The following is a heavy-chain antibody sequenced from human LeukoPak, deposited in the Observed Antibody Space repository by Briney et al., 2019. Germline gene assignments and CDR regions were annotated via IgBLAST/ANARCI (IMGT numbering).Heavy chain of an antibody. Sequence: QPGGSLRLSCAASGFTFSLSAMHWVRQAPGKGLEWVSAISGSGGATYHADADSVKGRFTISRDNSKNALYLEINNLRAEDTAVYYCAKDGYNYDSSGHFDYWGQGTLVTVSS. CDR2: ISGSGGAT. V-gene: IGHV3-23*01. CDR3: AKDGYNYDSSGHFDY. CDR1: GFTFSLSA. D-gene: IGHD3-22*01. J-gene: IGHJ4*02.